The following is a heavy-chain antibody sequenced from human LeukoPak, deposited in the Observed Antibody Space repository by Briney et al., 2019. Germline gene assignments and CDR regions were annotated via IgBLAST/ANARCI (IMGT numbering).Heavy chain of an antibody. Sequence: GGSLRLSCVASGFIFNKHAMSWVRQAPGKGLEWVSGLSGSGSSTDYADSVKGRFTVSRDNSKNTLFLQMNSLRAEDTAIYYCAKERDYGPADYWGQGTLVTVSS. CDR1: GFIFNKHA. J-gene: IGHJ4*02. CDR3: AKERDYGPADY. CDR2: LSGSGSST. V-gene: IGHV3-23*01. D-gene: IGHD4/OR15-4a*01.